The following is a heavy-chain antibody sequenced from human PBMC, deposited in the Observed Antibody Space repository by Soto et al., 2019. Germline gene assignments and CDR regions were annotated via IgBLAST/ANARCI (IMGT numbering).Heavy chain of an antibody. V-gene: IGHV3-48*01. CDR3: ARDARIADYDY. D-gene: IGHD3-16*01. CDR2: IHGTRSSI. J-gene: IGHJ4*02. CDR1: GCTFSSHA. Sequence: EVQLVESGGGLVQPGGSLKLSCAVSGCTFSSHAMNWVRQAPGKGLEWVAYIHGTRSSIYYADSVKGRFPISRDNAKNSLYLQMERLRAEDTALYYCARDARIADYDYWGQGTLVNVAS.